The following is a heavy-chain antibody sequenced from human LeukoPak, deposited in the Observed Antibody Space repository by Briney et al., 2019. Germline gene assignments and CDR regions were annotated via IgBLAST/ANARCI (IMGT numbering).Heavy chain of an antibody. CDR1: GGSISSYY. CDR2: IYTSGST. CDR3: ARDRVDSQGPAFDI. V-gene: IGHV4-4*07. Sequence: SETLSLTCTVSGGSISSYYWSWIRQPAGKGLEWIGRIYTSGSTNYNPSLKSRVTISVDTSKNQFSLKLSSVTAADTAVYYCARDRVDSQGPAFDIWGQGTMVTVSS. D-gene: IGHD2-15*01. J-gene: IGHJ3*02.